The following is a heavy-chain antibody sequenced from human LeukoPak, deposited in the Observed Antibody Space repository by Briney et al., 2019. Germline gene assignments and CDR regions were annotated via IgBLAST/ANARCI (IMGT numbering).Heavy chain of an antibody. CDR2: ISGSGGST. D-gene: IGHD6-19*01. CDR1: GFTFSSYS. J-gene: IGHJ4*02. V-gene: IGHV3-23*01. Sequence: GGSLRLSCAASGFTFSSYSMNWVRQAPGKGLEWVSAISGSGGSTYYGDSVKGRFTISRDNSKNTLFLQVNSLRAEDTAVYYCAKGVSGWPYYLDYWGQGALVTVSS. CDR3: AKGVSGWPYYLDY.